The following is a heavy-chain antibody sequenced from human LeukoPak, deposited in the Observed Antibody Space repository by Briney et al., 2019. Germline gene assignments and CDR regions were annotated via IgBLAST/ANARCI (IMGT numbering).Heavy chain of an antibody. Sequence: SETLSLTCTVSGGSISSYYWSWIRQPPGKGLEWIGYIHYSGSTNYNPSLKSRVTISVDTSKNQFSLKLSSVTAADTAVYYCARLAVVVPAGRGYFYMDVWGKGTTVTVSS. J-gene: IGHJ6*03. CDR1: GGSISSYY. V-gene: IGHV4-59*01. CDR3: ARLAVVVPAGRGYFYMDV. D-gene: IGHD2-2*01. CDR2: IHYSGST.